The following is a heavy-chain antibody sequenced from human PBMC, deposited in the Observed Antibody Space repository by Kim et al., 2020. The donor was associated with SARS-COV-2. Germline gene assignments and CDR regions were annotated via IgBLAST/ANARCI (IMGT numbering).Heavy chain of an antibody. CDR3: VRGHLLRLGKLTIYGY. V-gene: IGHV1-3*01. D-gene: IGHD3-16*02. Sequence: ASVKVSCKASGYIFTDYAMHWVRQAPGQRLEWTGWINGVNGNTKYSQKFQRVTITRDTAASTAYVELSSLTSEDTAVHYCVRGHLLRLGKLTIYGYWGQGTLDTVTS. J-gene: IGHJ4*02. CDR2: INGVNGNT. CDR1: GYIFTDYA.